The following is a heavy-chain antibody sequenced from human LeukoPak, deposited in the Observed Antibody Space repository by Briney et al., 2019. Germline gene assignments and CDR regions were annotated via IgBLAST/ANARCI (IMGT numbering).Heavy chain of an antibody. CDR2: INSDGSST. CDR3: ARDSASIVGATTLDY. J-gene: IGHJ4*02. Sequence: GGSLRLSCAASGFTFSSYWMHWVRQAPGKGLVWVSRINSDGSSTSYADSVKGRFTISRDNAKNTLYLQMNSLRAEDTAVYYCARDSASIVGATTLDYWGQGTLVTVSS. CDR1: GFTFSSYW. D-gene: IGHD1-26*01. V-gene: IGHV3-74*01.